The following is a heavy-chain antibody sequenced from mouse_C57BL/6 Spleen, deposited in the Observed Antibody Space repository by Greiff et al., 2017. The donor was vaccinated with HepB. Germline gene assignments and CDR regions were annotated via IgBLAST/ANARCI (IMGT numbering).Heavy chain of an antibody. J-gene: IGHJ3*01. D-gene: IGHD2-2*01. V-gene: IGHV1-15*01. CDR3: TRAVTTDWFAY. Sequence: QVQLQQSGAELVRPGASVTLSCKASGYTFTDYEMHWVKQTPVHGLEWIGAIDPETGGTAYNQKFKGKAILTADKSSSTAYMELRSLTSEDSAVYYCTRAVTTDWFAYWGQGTLVTVSA. CDR2: IDPETGGT. CDR1: GYTFTDYE.